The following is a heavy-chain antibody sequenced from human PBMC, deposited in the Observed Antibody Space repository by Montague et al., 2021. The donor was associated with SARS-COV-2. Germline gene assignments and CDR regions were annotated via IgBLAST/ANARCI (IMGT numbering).Heavy chain of an antibody. CDR3: ARGSTGWYAIFGHYGMDV. V-gene: IGHV3-7*01. Sequence: SLRLSCAASSFTFSDFWMYWVRLAPGKGLEWVADIKHDGSGKSYVDSVKGRFTISRDNAKNSLYLQMNSLRAEDTAVYYCARGSTGWYAIFGHYGMDVWGQGTPVTVSS. CDR2: IKHDGSGK. CDR1: SFTFSDFW. D-gene: IGHD6-19*01. J-gene: IGHJ6*02.